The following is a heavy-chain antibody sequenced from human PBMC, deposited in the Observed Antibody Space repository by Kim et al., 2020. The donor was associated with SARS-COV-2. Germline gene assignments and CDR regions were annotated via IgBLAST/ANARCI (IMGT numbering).Heavy chain of an antibody. J-gene: IGHJ5*02. CDR3: ARGEDYGVRQGLHWFDP. V-gene: IGHV3-48*03. Sequence: VKGRFTSSRDNAKNSLYLQMNSLRAEDTAVYYCARGEDYGVRQGLHWFDPWGQGTLVTVSS. D-gene: IGHD4-17*01.